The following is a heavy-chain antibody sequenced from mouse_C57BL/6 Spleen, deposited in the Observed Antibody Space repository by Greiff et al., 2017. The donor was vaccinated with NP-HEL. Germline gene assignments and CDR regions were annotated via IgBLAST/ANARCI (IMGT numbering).Heavy chain of an antibody. V-gene: IGHV1-26*01. CDR2: INPNNGGT. D-gene: IGHD1-1*01. J-gene: IGHJ2*01. Sequence: EVQLQQSGPELVKPGASVKISCKASGYTFTDYYMNWVKQSHGKSLEWIGDINPNNGGTSYNQKFKGKATLTVDKSSSTAYMDLRSLTSEDSAVYYCASGTTVVAPYYFDYWGQGTTRTVSS. CDR3: ASGTTVVAPYYFDY. CDR1: GYTFTDYY.